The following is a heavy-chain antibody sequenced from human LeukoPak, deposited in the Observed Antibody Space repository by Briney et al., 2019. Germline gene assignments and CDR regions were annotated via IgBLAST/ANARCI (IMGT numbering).Heavy chain of an antibody. V-gene: IGHV3-15*07. CDR2: IKSRTDGGTT. D-gene: IGHD6-13*01. J-gene: IGHJ4*02. CDR3: TTDLSAAVGLVSFFDF. CDR1: GFNFNNAW. Sequence: PGGSLRLSCTTSGFNFNNAWMNWVRQAPGKGLEWVGRIKSRTDGGTTVYSAPVKGRFTISRDDSKSTLYLQMNSLKIEDTAVYYRTTDLSAAVGLVSFFDFWGQGALVTVSS.